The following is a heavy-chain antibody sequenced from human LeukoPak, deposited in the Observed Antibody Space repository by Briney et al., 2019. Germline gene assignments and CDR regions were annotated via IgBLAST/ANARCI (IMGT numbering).Heavy chain of an antibody. J-gene: IGHJ4*02. V-gene: IGHV4-61*02. Sequence: SQTLSLTCTVSGGSISSGSYYWSWIRQPAGKGLEWIGRIYTSGSTNHNPSLKSRVTISVDTSKNQFSLKLSSVTAADTAVYYCARGLYGDYGXYWGQGTLVTVSS. D-gene: IGHD4-17*01. CDR1: GGSISSGSYY. CDR3: ARGLYGDYGXY. CDR2: IYTSGST.